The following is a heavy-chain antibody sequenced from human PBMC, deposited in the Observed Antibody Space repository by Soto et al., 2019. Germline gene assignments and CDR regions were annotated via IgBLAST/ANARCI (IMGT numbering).Heavy chain of an antibody. CDR1: GFTFSTYA. Sequence: PGGSLRLSCAASGFTFSTYAMNWVRQAPGKGLEWVSGIRGSGGSTYYADSVKGRFTISRDNSKNMLYLQINSLRAEDTAVYYCAKDAAGFSNRFDPWGQGTLVTVSS. D-gene: IGHD6-13*01. V-gene: IGHV3-23*01. CDR2: IRGSGGST. CDR3: AKDAAGFSNRFDP. J-gene: IGHJ5*02.